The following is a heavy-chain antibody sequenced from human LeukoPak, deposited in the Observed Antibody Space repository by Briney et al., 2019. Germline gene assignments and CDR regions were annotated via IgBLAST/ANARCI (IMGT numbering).Heavy chain of an antibody. J-gene: IGHJ6*02. Sequence: GGSLRLSCAASGFTLSSYAMSWVRQAPGKGLEWVSVISGSGSSTYYADSVKGRFTISRDNSKNTLYLQMNSLRAEDTAVYYCAKEIRITMIVVHPDVWGQGTTVTVFS. D-gene: IGHD3-22*01. CDR1: GFTLSSYA. V-gene: IGHV3-23*01. CDR2: ISGSGSST. CDR3: AKEIRITMIVVHPDV.